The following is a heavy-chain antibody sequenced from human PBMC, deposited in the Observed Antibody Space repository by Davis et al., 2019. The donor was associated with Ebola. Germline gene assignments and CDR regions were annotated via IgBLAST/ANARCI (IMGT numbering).Heavy chain of an antibody. CDR2: INHSGST. Sequence: PSETLSLTCAVYGGSFSGYYWSWIRQPPGKGLEWIGEINHSGSTNYNPSLKSRVTISVDTSKNQFSLKLSSVTAADTAVYYCARTYRAEGGAFDIWGQGTMVTVSS. J-gene: IGHJ3*02. CDR1: GGSFSGYY. D-gene: IGHD1-26*01. CDR3: ARTYRAEGGAFDI. V-gene: IGHV4-34*01.